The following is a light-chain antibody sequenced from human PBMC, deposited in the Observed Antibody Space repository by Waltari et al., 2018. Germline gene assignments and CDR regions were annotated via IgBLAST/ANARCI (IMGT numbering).Light chain of an antibody. V-gene: IGLV2-23*02. CDR3: CSYAGLGIYV. CDR2: EVT. Sequence: QSGLPQPASVSGSPGQSITISCTGTSSYVGYYNLVSWYQQYPGKAPKLMVYEVTKRTSGVSDRFSGSKSGNTASLTIYGLQSEDEADYYCCSYAGLGIYVFGTGTKVTVL. J-gene: IGLJ1*01. CDR1: SSYVGYYNL.